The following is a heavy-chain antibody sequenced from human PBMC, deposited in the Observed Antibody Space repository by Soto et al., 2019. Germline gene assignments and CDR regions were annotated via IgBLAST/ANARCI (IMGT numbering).Heavy chain of an antibody. D-gene: IGHD1-7*01. CDR1: GFTFSTYA. V-gene: IGHV3-23*01. J-gene: IGHJ4*02. Sequence: PGGSLRLSCAASGFTFSTYALSWVRQAPGKGLEWVSAISANGQGIYYADSVRGRFTISRDNSKNTIFLHMGSLRAEDTAVYYCVKDRNYPRDQFHYWGQGTLVTVSS. CDR2: ISANGQGI. CDR3: VKDRNYPRDQFHY.